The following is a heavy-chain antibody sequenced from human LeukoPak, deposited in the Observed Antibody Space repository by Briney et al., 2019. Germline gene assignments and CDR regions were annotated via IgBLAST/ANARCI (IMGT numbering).Heavy chain of an antibody. J-gene: IGHJ6*02. CDR2: LSGSGAST. Sequence: GGSLRLSCAASGFTFSNHAMSWVRQAPGKGLEWVSALSGSGASTFYADSVRGRFTISRDSSKNTLYLQMKSLRAEDTAVYYCAKVGSYYDSSGYSYYYYGMDVWGQGTTVTVSS. CDR1: GFTFSNHA. CDR3: AKVGSYYDSSGYSYYYYGMDV. D-gene: IGHD3-22*01. V-gene: IGHV3-23*01.